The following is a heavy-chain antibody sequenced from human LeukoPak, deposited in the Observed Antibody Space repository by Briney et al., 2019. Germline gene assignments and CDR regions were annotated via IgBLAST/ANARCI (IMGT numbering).Heavy chain of an antibody. CDR2: ISWDGETT. CDR1: RFTFDDYI. Sequence: GGSLRLFCAASRFTFDDYIMHWVRQAPGKGLEWVSLISWDGETTYYADSVKGRFTTSRDNSKNSLYLQMNSLRSEDTALYYCAKARGLIGGAFDIWGQGTMVTVSS. J-gene: IGHJ3*02. CDR3: AKARGLIGGAFDI. V-gene: IGHV3-43*01. D-gene: IGHD3-22*01.